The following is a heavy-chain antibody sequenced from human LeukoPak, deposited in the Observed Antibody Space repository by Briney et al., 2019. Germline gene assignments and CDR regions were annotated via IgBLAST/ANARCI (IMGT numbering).Heavy chain of an antibody. V-gene: IGHV3-23*01. CDR3: AKDTMIVVVTFFDY. Sequence: PGGSLRLSCAASGFTFSSYGIHWVRQAPGKGLEWVSGISSSGDETHYADSVRGRFTISRDNSQDTLYLEVKSLRVEDTAVYYCAKDTMIVVVTFFDYWGQGTLVTVSS. D-gene: IGHD3-22*01. J-gene: IGHJ4*02. CDR1: GFTFSSYG. CDR2: ISSSGDET.